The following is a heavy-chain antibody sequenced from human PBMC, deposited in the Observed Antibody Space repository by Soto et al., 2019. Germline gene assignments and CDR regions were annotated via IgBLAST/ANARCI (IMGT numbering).Heavy chain of an antibody. V-gene: IGHV3-66*01. CDR3: ARDLYYYDSSGYYYCYYGMDV. Sequence: GGSLRLSCAASGFTVSSNYMSWVRQAPGKGLEWVSVIYSGGSTYYADSVKGRFTISRHNSKNTLYLQMNSLRAEDTAVYYCARDLYYYDSSGYYYCYYGMDVWGQGTTVTVSS. D-gene: IGHD3-22*01. CDR1: GFTVSSNY. J-gene: IGHJ6*02. CDR2: IYSGGST.